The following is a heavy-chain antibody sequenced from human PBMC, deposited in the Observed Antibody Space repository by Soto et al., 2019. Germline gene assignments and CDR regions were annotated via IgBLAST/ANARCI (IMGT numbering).Heavy chain of an antibody. V-gene: IGHV3-72*01. J-gene: IGHJ1*01. CDR3: ARSNSYGPFEF. D-gene: IGHD5-18*01. Sequence: GESLKISCAASGFTFSDHYMDWVRQAPGKGLEWVGGIRKKANSYTTEYAASVKGRFTISRDDSKNSLFLQMNSLKTDDTAVYYCARSNSYGPFEFWGQGTLVTVSA. CDR2: IRKKANSYTT. CDR1: GFTFSDHY.